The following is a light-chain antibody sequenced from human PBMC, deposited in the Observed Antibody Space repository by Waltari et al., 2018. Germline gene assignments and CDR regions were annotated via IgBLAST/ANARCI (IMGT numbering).Light chain of an antibody. V-gene: IGKV1-5*03. Sequence: EIQMTQSPSTLSASVGDKVIFSCRTSQSISKWLAWYQQKPGKAPKLLIYKASTLESGVPSRFSGSGSGTEFTLNINSLQPEDFATYYCQQYNSYSLLSFGGGTKVEIK. CDR1: QSISKW. J-gene: IGKJ4*01. CDR3: QQYNSYSLLS. CDR2: KAS.